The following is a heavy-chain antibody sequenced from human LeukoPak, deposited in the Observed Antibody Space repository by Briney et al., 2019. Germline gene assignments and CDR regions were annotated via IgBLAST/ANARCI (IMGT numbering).Heavy chain of an antibody. V-gene: IGHV4-61*03. CDR2: VSDSGTT. CDR1: GVSIRTSTYY. D-gene: IGHD1-26*01. CDR3: GRSYYEAFPS. Sequence: SETLSLTCNVSGVSIRTSTYYWNWIRQSPGKGLEWIGCVSDSGTTKYNPSLKSRVTISVDTSKNHFSLILMSVTAADTAVYYRGRSYYEAFPSWGQGTLVNVSS. J-gene: IGHJ4*02.